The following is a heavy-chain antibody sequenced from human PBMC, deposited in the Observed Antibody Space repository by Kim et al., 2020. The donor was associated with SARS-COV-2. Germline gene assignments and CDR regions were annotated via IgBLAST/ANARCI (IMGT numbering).Heavy chain of an antibody. V-gene: IGHV5-51*01. CDR3: ARQGLSITLDY. Sequence: RYSPSFQGQVTLSVDKSITTAYVQWSSLRASDTAIYYCARQGLSITLDYWGQGTLVTVSS. D-gene: IGHD2-2*01. J-gene: IGHJ4*02.